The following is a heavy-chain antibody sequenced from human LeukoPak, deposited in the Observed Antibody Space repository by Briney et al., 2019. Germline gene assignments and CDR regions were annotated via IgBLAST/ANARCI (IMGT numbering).Heavy chain of an antibody. CDR3: ATPLGYCGSTSCPLDC. CDR2: ISYDGSNE. D-gene: IGHD2-2*03. J-gene: IGHJ4*02. V-gene: IGHV3-30-3*01. CDR1: GFSFSSSA. Sequence: TGGSLRLSCAASGFSFSSSAMHWGRQAPGKGLEWLTIISYDGSNEYYADSVKGRFTISRDNSKHTLYLQMNSLRAEDTAVYYCATPLGYCGSTSCPLDCWGQGTLVTVSS.